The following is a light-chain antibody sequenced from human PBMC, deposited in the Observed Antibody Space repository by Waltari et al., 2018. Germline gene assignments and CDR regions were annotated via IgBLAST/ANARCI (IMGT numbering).Light chain of an antibody. Sequence: QSLLTQPPSISGAPGQRVTISCSGGPSNIGRTSVNWYEQVPGTAPKLLIFRSDQRPSGVSDRFSGSKSGTSASLTITGLLSADETDYICAAWDDSLNAWIFGGGTRLTVL. CDR1: PSNIGRTS. V-gene: IGLV1-44*01. J-gene: IGLJ3*02. CDR3: AAWDDSLNAWI. CDR2: RSD.